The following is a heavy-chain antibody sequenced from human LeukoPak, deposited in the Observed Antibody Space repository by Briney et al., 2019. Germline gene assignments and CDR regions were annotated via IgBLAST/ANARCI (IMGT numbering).Heavy chain of an antibody. CDR2: IYYSGRT. CDR3: ARGRWLPNAFDI. CDR1: GDSINSYY. Sequence: SETLSLTFTVSGDSINSYYWNWIRQPPGKGLEWIGYIYYSGRTDYNPSLKSRVTISVDTSKHQFSMKLKSVTAADTAVYFCARGRWLPNAFDIWGQGTMVTVFS. V-gene: IGHV4-59*01. D-gene: IGHD5-24*01. J-gene: IGHJ3*02.